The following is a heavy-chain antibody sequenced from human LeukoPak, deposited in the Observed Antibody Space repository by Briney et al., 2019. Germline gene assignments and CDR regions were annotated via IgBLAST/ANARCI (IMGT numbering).Heavy chain of an antibody. V-gene: IGHV1-46*01. CDR2: INPSGGST. J-gene: IGHJ5*02. D-gene: IGHD3-3*01. CDR3: AREPGTIFNWFDP. Sequence: GASVKVSCKASGYTFTSYYMHWVRQAPGQGLEWMGIINPSGGSTSYAQKFQGRVTMTRDMSTSTVYMELSSLRSDDTAVYYCAREPGTIFNWFDPWGQGTLVTVSS. CDR1: GYTFTSYY.